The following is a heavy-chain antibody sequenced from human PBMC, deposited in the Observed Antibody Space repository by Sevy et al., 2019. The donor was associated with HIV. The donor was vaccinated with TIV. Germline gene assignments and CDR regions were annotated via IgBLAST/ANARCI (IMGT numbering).Heavy chain of an antibody. CDR1: GYPISNGYF. CDR2: IYHSGRT. CDR3: ARSPAGRYYFDY. V-gene: IGHV4-38-2*01. J-gene: IGHJ4*02. Sequence: SETLSLSCSVSGYPISNGYFWGWIRQPPGKGLEWVGRIYHSGRTDYNQSLKSRLTMSIDTSKNQFSLRLTSLTAADTAVYYCARSPAGRYYFDYWGQGALVTVSS.